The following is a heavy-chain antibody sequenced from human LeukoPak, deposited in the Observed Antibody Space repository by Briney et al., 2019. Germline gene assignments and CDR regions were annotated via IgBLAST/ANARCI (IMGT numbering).Heavy chain of an antibody. CDR3: ARVFYSSSSRYFFDS. CDR2: IYYSGSA. V-gene: IGHV4-59*02. CDR1: VGSVSVYY. D-gene: IGHD6-6*01. J-gene: IGHJ4*02. Sequence: SETLSLTCTVSVGSVSVYYWSWIRQPPGKGLEWIGYIYYSGSANYNPSLKSRVTISVDTSKNQFSLKLSSVTAADTAVYYCARVFYSSSSRYFFDSWGQGTLVTVSS.